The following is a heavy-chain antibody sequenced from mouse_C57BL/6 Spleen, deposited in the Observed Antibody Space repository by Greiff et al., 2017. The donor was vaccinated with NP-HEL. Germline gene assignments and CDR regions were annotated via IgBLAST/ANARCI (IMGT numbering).Heavy chain of an antibody. Sequence: EVQLQQSGPELVKPGASVKISCKASGYSFTGYYMNWVKQSPEKSLEWIGEINPSTGGTTYNQKFKAKATLTVDKSSSTAYMQLKSLTSEDSAVYYCARTDYIPYFDYWGQGTTLTVSS. J-gene: IGHJ2*01. V-gene: IGHV1-42*01. CDR2: INPSTGGT. CDR3: ARTDYIPYFDY. D-gene: IGHD2-12*01. CDR1: GYSFTGYY.